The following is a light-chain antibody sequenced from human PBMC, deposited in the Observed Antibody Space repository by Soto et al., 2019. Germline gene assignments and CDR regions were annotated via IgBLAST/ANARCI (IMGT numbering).Light chain of an antibody. Sequence: DIQMTQSPSTLSASVGDRVTITCRASQSISSWLAWYQQKPGKAPKLLIYKASSIDSGVPSRFSGSGSGTDFTLTISSLQPDDFAVYYCQQYNSYPTFGQGTKVEIK. CDR2: KAS. CDR1: QSISSW. V-gene: IGKV1-5*03. J-gene: IGKJ1*01. CDR3: QQYNSYPT.